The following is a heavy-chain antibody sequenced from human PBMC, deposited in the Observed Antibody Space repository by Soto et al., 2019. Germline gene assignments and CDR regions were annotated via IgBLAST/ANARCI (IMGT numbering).Heavy chain of an antibody. CDR3: AREIGFAVATILYYFDY. J-gene: IGHJ4*02. Sequence: SSVKVSCKAPGGTFKNNGISWVRQAPGQGLEWMGGIIPVFGTTNYAQKFQGRLTITADDFTSTVYMELSRLRYEDTAVYYCAREIGFAVATILYYFDYWGPGTLVTVSS. V-gene: IGHV1-69*13. D-gene: IGHD5-12*01. CDR1: GGTFKNNG. CDR2: IIPVFGTT.